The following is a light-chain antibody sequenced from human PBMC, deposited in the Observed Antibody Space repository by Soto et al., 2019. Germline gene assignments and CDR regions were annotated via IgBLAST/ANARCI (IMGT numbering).Light chain of an antibody. J-gene: IGKJ4*01. V-gene: IGKV3D-20*02. CDR3: QQRSNWPLT. CDR2: GAS. CDR1: QSVSSSY. Sequence: EIVLTQSPGTLSLSPGERATLSCRASQSVSSSYLTWYQQKPGQAPRLLIYGASSRATGIPDRFSGSGSGTDFSLTISRLEPEDSAVYYCQQRSNWPLTFGGGTKV.